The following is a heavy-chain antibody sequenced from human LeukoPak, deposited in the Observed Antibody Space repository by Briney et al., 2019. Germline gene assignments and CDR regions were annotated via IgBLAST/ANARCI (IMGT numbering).Heavy chain of an antibody. CDR1: GFTFSNYA. CDR3: VRVVAAKETY. J-gene: IGHJ4*02. CDR2: IYNAGATT. D-gene: IGHD2-15*01. Sequence: GGSLRLSCAASGFTFSNYAMSWVRRPPGKGLEWVSEIYNAGATTYYGDSVKGRFTISRDNSKNTLYLQMSRLRAEDTAIYYCVRVVAAKETYWGQGILVTVSS. V-gene: IGHV3-23*01.